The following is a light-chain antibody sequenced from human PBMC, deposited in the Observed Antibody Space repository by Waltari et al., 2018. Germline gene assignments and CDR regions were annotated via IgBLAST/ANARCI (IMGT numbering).Light chain of an antibody. CDR3: QTWGTGIWV. V-gene: IGLV4-69*01. J-gene: IGLJ3*02. CDR1: SGHSSYA. CDR2: LNSDGRH. Sequence: QLVLTQSPSASASLGASVKLTCTLSSGHSSYAIAWHQQQPEKGPRSLMKLNSDGRHSKGGGIPDRFSGSSSGAERYLTISSLQSEDEADYYCQTWGTGIWVFGGGTKLTVL.